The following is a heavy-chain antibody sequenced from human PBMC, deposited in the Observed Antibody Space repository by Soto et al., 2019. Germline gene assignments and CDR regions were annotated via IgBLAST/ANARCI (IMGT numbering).Heavy chain of an antibody. Sequence: QIQLVQSGAEVKKPGTSVKVTCKTSGYTFSSYGVTWVRQAPGQGLEWIGWTSGYNTHTNYAPKLHDRVIMTTDLPTGTASLELRSLRSDDTAIYYCARGSAYSRSSWPYYWGQGTLVIVSS. CDR2: TSGYNTHT. CDR3: ARGSAYSRSSWPYY. D-gene: IGHD6-13*01. V-gene: IGHV1-18*01. J-gene: IGHJ4*02. CDR1: GYTFSSYG.